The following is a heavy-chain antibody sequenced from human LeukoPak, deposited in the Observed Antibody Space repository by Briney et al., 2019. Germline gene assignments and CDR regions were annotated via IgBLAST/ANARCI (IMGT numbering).Heavy chain of an antibody. CDR2: IYYSRST. CDR1: GGSISSSRYF. Sequence: SETLSLTCTVSGGSISSSRYFWGWIRQPPGKGLEWIGSIYYSRSTYYNPSLKSRVTISVDTSKNQFSLKLSSVTAADTAVYYCAGQVGARIRYYYTSGLDGWGQGTTVAVSS. CDR3: AGQVGARIRYYYTSGLDG. D-gene: IGHD1-26*01. J-gene: IGHJ6*02. V-gene: IGHV4-39*01.